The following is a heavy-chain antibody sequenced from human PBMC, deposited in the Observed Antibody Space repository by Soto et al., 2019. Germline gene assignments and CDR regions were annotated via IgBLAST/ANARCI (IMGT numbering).Heavy chain of an antibody. Sequence: QVQLLESGPGLVKPSETLSLTCNVSCASISRSSSYWGWIRQPPGKGLEWIASISYSGTTYYNPSLKSRVTMSVDLSRNQFSLRLASVTAADTALYFCARRVNVPSWYFDLWCREKPVTVSS. V-gene: IGHV4-39*01. CDR2: ISYSGTT. J-gene: IGHJ2*01. D-gene: IGHD3-10*02. CDR3: ARRVNVPSWYFDL. CDR1: CASISRSSSY.